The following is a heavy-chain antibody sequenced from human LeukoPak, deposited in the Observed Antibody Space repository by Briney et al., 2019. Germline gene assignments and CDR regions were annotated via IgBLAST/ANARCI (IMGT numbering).Heavy chain of an antibody. J-gene: IGHJ4*02. CDR2: INPNSGGT. Sequence: ASVKVSCKASGYTFTGYYMHWVRRAPGQGLEWMGWINPNSGGTNYAQKFQGWVTMTRDTSISTAYMELSRLRSDDTAVYYCARDLPGGLWFGELYYWGQGTLVAVSS. CDR1: GYTFTGYY. CDR3: ARDLPGGLWFGELYY. D-gene: IGHD3-10*01. V-gene: IGHV1-2*04.